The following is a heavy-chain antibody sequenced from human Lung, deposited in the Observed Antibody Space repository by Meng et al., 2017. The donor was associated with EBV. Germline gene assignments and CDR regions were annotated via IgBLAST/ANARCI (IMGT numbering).Heavy chain of an antibody. V-gene: IGHV6-1*01. CDR1: GDSVSSNSAA. CDR2: TYYRSKWYN. D-gene: IGHD1-7*01. Sequence: VQLQQSGPGLVHTSQTLSLTCAISGDSVSSNSAAWNWIRQSPSRGLEWLGRTYYRSKWYNDYAVSVKSRITINPDTSKNQFSLQLNSVTPEDTAVYYCASSRPLAGNWNYHYWGQGTLVTVSS. CDR3: ASSRPLAGNWNYHY. J-gene: IGHJ4*02.